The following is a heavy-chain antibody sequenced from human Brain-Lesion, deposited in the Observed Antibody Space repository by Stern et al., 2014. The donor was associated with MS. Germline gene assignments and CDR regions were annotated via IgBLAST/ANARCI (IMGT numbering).Heavy chain of an antibody. J-gene: IGHJ6*02. CDR2: IFNSGST. V-gene: IGHV4-61*02. CDR1: GGSISSGGYY. Sequence: VQLVQSGPGLVKPSQTLSLSCTVSGGSISSGGYYWSWIRQPAGKGLEWIGRIFNSGSTSYNPSLKSRVNLSNDTSKNQFPLRLNPMTAADTAVYYCARGRVVPGFQYYATDVWGQGTTVIVSS. CDR3: ARGRVVPGFQYYATDV. D-gene: IGHD2-2*01.